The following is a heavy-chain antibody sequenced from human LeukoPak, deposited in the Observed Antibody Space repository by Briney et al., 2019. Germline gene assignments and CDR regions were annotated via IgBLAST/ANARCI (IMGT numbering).Heavy chain of an antibody. Sequence: ASVKVSCKASGYTFTGYYMHWVRQAPGQGLEWMGWINPNSGGTNYAQKFQGRVTMTRDTSISTAYMELSRLRSDDTAVYYCASYFKSGWYRGWFDPWGQGTLVTVSS. V-gene: IGHV1-2*02. CDR2: INPNSGGT. J-gene: IGHJ5*02. CDR1: GYTFTGYY. CDR3: ASYFKSGWYRGWFDP. D-gene: IGHD6-19*01.